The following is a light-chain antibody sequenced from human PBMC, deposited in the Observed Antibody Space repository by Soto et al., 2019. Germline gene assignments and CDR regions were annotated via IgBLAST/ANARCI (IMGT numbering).Light chain of an antibody. J-gene: IGKJ2*03. Sequence: EVVLTQSPGTLSLSPGERATLSCRASQPVGMNFLAWYQQKPGQAPRLLIYCASSRANGVPDMFIGSGSGTDFSLTISRLEPEDIAVYDGQQYGIFPYSFGQGTKLEIK. V-gene: IGKV3-20*01. CDR2: CAS. CDR1: QPVGMNF. CDR3: QQYGIFPYS.